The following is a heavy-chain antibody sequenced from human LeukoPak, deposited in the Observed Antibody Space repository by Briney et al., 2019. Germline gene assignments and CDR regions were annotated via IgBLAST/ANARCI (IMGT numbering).Heavy chain of an antibody. CDR3: ARIFGTSDY. D-gene: IGHD3-9*01. V-gene: IGHV3-7*05. CDR1: GFIFSNYW. CDR2: IKEDGSER. Sequence: GGSLRLSCAASGFIFSNYWLTWVRQAPGKGLEWVANIKEDGSERYYVDSLKGRFTISRDNAKNSLYLQMNSLRAEDTAVYYCARIFGTSDYWRQGTL. J-gene: IGHJ4*02.